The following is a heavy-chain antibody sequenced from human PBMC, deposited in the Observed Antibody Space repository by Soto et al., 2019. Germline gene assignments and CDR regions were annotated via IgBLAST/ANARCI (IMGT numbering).Heavy chain of an antibody. CDR1: GFTVSSNY. D-gene: IGHD6-13*01. CDR3: ARVKGGRIAAAGTEAFDI. Sequence: GGSLRLSCAASGFTVSSNYMSWVRQAPGKGLEWVSVIYSGGSTYYADSVKGRFTISRDNSKNTLYLQMNSLRAEDTAVYYCARVKGGRIAAAGTEAFDIWGQGTMVTVSS. J-gene: IGHJ3*02. CDR2: IYSGGST. V-gene: IGHV3-66*01.